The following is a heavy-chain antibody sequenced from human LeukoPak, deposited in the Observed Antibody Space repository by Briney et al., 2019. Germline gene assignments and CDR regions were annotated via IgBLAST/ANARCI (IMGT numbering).Heavy chain of an antibody. J-gene: IGHJ6*04. Sequence: PSETLSLTCTVSGGSISSYYWSWIRQPPGKGLEWIGYIYYSGSTNYNPSLKSRVTISVDTSKNQFSLKLSSVTAADTAVYYCARGSRREMMGARHLGVWGKGTTVTVSS. V-gene: IGHV4-59*01. CDR2: IYYSGST. CDR1: GGSISSYY. CDR3: ARGSRREMMGARHLGV. D-gene: IGHD1-26*01.